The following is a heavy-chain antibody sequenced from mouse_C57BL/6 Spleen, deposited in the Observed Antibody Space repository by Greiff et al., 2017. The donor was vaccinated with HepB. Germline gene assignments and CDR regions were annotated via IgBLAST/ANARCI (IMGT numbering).Heavy chain of an antibody. CDR1: GYTFTSYW. CDR2: IDPSDSYT. V-gene: IGHV1-69*01. Sequence: QVQLKQSGAELVMPGASVKLSCKASGYTFTSYWMHWVKQRPGQGLEWIGEIDPSDSYTNYNQKFKGKSTLTVDKSSSTAYMQLSSLTSEDSAVYYCARRSPYSTKGVYFDYWGQGTTLTVSS. J-gene: IGHJ2*01. D-gene: IGHD2-5*01. CDR3: ARRSPYSTKGVYFDY.